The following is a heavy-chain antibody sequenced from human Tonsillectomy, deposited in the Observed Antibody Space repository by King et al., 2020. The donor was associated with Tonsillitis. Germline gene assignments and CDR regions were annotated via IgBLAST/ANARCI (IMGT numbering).Heavy chain of an antibody. CDR1: GGSISSDSYY. Sequence: VQLQESGPGLVKPSQTLSLTCIVSGGSISSDSYYWSWIRQHPGKGLEWIGYIHYTGSTYYSPSLKSRMTISVDTSKNHFSLNLTSVTAADPPVYYCASATCSSTICYRPEYFQDWGQGALVTVSS. CDR3: ASATCSSTICYRPEYFQD. V-gene: IGHV4-31*03. J-gene: IGHJ1*01. D-gene: IGHD2-2*01. CDR2: IHYTGST.